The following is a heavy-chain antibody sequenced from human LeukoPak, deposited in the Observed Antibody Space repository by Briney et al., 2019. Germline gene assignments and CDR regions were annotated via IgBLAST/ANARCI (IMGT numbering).Heavy chain of an antibody. Sequence: SETLSLTCTVSGGSISSDYWSWIRQPPGKGLEWIGYIYYSGSTNYNPSLKSRVTISVDTSKNQFSLKLSSVTAADTAVYYCARSGTYYPDYWGQGTLVTVSS. CDR1: GGSISSDY. D-gene: IGHD1-26*01. V-gene: IGHV4-59*01. CDR3: ARSGTYYPDY. J-gene: IGHJ4*02. CDR2: IYYSGST.